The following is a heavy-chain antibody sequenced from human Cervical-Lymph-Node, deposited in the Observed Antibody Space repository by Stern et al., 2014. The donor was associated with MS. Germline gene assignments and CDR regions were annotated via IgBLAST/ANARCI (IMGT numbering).Heavy chain of an antibody. J-gene: IGHJ6*02. Sequence: EVHLVESGGGLVKPGGSLRLSCAASGFTFHSYSMNWVRQAPGKGLEWVASISTKSTFLYYADSVKGRFTISRDNAKNSLYLQMNGLRDEDTAVYFCAGLGDDNYYFPVDVWGQGTTVAVSS. V-gene: IGHV3-21*01. D-gene: IGHD3-16*01. CDR3: AGLGDDNYYFPVDV. CDR2: ISTKSTFL. CDR1: GFTFHSYS.